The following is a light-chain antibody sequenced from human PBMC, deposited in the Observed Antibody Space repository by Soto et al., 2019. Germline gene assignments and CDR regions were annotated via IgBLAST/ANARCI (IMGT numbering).Light chain of an antibody. CDR2: EVT. CDR1: SSDVGRYNY. J-gene: IGLJ1*01. CDR3: GSYTSTYVRI. V-gene: IGLV2-14*01. Sequence: QSALTQPASVSGSPGQSITISCTGTSSDVGRYNYVSWYQQYPGRAPKLIIYEVTNRPSGVSDRFSGSKSGNVASLTISGVQAADEADYYCGSYTSTYVRIFGTGTKVTVL.